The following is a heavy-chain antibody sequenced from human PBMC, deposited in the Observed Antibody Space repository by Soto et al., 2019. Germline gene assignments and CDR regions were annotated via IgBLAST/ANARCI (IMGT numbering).Heavy chain of an antibody. Sequence: PGGSLRLSCAASGFTFSNYAMSWVRQAPGKGLEWVSAIINSGDTTYYADSVKGRFTISRDNSKNTLYLQMNSLRAEDTAVYYCARHGSQLARNPFDYWGQGTLVTVSS. CDR2: IINSGDTT. J-gene: IGHJ4*02. V-gene: IGHV3-23*01. D-gene: IGHD6-6*01. CDR3: ARHGSQLARNPFDY. CDR1: GFTFSNYA.